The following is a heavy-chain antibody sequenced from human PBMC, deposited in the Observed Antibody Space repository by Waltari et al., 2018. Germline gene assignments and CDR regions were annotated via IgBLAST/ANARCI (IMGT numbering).Heavy chain of an antibody. V-gene: IGHV1-3*03. D-gene: IGHD1-26*01. CDR3: AIGATDDAFDI. J-gene: IGHJ3*02. CDR2: SNAGNGNT. Sequence: QHQLMQSWADVKKPGASVKVSCNASGYTFTRYAMTWVRQAPGQRLEWMGWSNAGNGNTKYAQEFQGRVTITRDTSASTAYMELSSLRSEDMAVYYCAIGATDDAFDIWGQGTMVTVSS. CDR1: GYTFTRYA.